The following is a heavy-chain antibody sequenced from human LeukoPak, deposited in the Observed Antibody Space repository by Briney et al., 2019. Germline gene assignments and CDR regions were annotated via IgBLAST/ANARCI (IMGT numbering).Heavy chain of an antibody. D-gene: IGHD2-15*01. V-gene: IGHV3-13*01. CDR3: ARAEGFGYFDL. CDR2: IGTAGDT. CDR1: RFTFSSYD. Sequence: GGSLRLSCAASRFTFSSYDMHWVRQATGKGLEWVSAIGTAGDTYYPGSVKGRFTISRENAKNSLYLQMNSLRAGDTAVYYCARAEGFGYFDLWGRGTLVTVSS. J-gene: IGHJ2*01.